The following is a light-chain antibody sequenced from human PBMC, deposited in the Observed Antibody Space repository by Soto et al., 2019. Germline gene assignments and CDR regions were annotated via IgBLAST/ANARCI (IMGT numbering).Light chain of an antibody. Sequence: EIVLTRSPGTLSLSPGERATLSCRASQTVSGNYLAWYQQKPRQSPRLLIYGSSDRATGIPDRFSGSGSGTDFTLTITRVEPEDFAVYYCQQYGSSPPYTFGQGTKLEIK. CDR3: QQYGSSPPYT. J-gene: IGKJ2*01. V-gene: IGKV3-20*01. CDR2: GSS. CDR1: QTVSGNY.